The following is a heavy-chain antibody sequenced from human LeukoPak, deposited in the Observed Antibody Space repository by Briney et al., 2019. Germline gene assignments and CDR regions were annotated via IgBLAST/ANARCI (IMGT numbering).Heavy chain of an antibody. CDR2: IHYSGST. CDR3: ARQGVSCYQYYFDY. V-gene: IGHV4-59*08. Sequence: SETLSLTCTVSGGSISSYFWSWIRQTPGKGLEWIGDIHYSGSTNYNPSLKSRVTISVDTSKNLFSLKLTSVTAADTAVYYCARQGVSCYQYYFDYWGQGTLVTVSS. CDR1: GGSISSYF. D-gene: IGHD3-22*01. J-gene: IGHJ4*02.